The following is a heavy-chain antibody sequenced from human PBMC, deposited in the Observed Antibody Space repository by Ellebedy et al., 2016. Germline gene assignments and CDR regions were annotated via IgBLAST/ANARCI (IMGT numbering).Heavy chain of an antibody. D-gene: IGHD1-1*01. CDR1: GGSVSSDY. V-gene: IGHV4-59*02. J-gene: IGHJ3*01. CDR2: VFHTGAT. CDR3: AKWNGAWNAFDV. Sequence: SETLSLTCNVFGGSVSSDYRNWIRRPPGKGLEWIGFVFHTGATLYNPSLKSRVTMSVDTSKSQISLRLMSVTAADTAVYYCAKWNGAWNAFDVWGLGTMVTVSS.